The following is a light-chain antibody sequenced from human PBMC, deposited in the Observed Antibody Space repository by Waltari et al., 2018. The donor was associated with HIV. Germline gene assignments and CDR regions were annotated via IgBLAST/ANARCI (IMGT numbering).Light chain of an antibody. V-gene: IGLV1-40*01. CDR1: SSNIGAGYD. J-gene: IGLJ2*01. CDR2: GNS. CDR3: QSYDSNLSGL. Sequence: QSELTQPPSVSAAPGQRVTISCTGSSSNIGAGYDVHWYQQVPGRAPTVVINGNSNRPAGVPDRFSGSKSGASASLVITGLESEDEADYDCQSYDSNLSGLFGGGTKVTVL.